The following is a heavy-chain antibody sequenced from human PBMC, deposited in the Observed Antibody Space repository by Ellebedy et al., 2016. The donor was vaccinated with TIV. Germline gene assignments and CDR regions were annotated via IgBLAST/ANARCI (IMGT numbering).Heavy chain of an antibody. CDR3: ATGEYTSTIKLT. CDR1: GLTVTTNY. V-gene: IGHV3-72*01. J-gene: IGHJ5*02. Sequence: GESLKISCAASGLTVTTNYMDWVRQAPGKGLEWVGFITSKPYGGTSEYAASVKGRFTISRDDSQSSLFLQMNSLKTEDTAVYYCATGEYTSTIKLTWGQGTLVTVSS. D-gene: IGHD1-26*01. CDR2: ITSKPYGGTS.